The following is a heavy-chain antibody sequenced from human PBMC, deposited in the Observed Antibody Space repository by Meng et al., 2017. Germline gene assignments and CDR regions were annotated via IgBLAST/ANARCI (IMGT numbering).Heavy chain of an antibody. CDR3: ARNYYDSSGYLAYYFDY. D-gene: IGHD3-22*01. J-gene: IGHJ4*02. CDR2: ISSSSSYI. CDR1: GFTFRSYS. V-gene: IGHV3-21*01. Sequence: GGSLRLSCAASGFTFRSYSMNWVRQAPGKGLEWVSSISSSSSYIYYADSVKGRFTISRDNAKNSLYLQMNSLRAEDTAVYYCARNYYDSSGYLAYYFDYWGQGTLVTVSS.